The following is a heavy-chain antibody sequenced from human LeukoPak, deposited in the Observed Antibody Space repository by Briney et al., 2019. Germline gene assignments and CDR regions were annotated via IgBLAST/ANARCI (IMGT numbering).Heavy chain of an antibody. CDR3: ARDRSNNHYYHSNLSLRSGFDY. CDR2: INPNSGGT. V-gene: IGHV1-2*06. Sequence: GASVKVSCKASGYTFTGYYMHWVRQAPGQGLEWMGRINPNSGGTNYAQKFQGRVTTTRDTSISTAYMELSRLRSDDTAVYYCARDRSNNHYYHSNLSLRSGFDYWGQGTLVTVSS. CDR1: GYTFTGYY. D-gene: IGHD3-22*01. J-gene: IGHJ4*02.